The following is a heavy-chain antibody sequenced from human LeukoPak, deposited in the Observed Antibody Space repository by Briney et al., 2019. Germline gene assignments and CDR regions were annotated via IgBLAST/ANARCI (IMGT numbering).Heavy chain of an antibody. Sequence: ASVKVSCKASGYTFTSYGISWVRQAPGQGLEWMGWISAYNGNTNYAQKLQGRVTMTTDTSTSTAYMELRSLRSDDTAVYYCARNPIGYCSSTSCFYYFDYWGQGTLVTVSS. CDR3: ARNPIGYCSSTSCFYYFDY. D-gene: IGHD2-2*03. CDR1: GYTFTSYG. CDR2: ISAYNGNT. V-gene: IGHV1-18*01. J-gene: IGHJ4*02.